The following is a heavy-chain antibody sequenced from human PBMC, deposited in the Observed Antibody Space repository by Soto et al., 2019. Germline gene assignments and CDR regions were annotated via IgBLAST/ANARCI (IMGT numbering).Heavy chain of an antibody. J-gene: IGHJ4*02. D-gene: IGHD3-22*01. Sequence: HPGGSLRLSCAASGFTFSSYAMSWVRQAPGKGLEWVSAISGSGGSTYYADSVKGRFTISRDNSKNTLYLQMNSLRAEDTAVYYCAKDPLGVSYDSSGPSRGYWGQGTLVTVSS. CDR3: AKDPLGVSYDSSGPSRGY. CDR1: GFTFSSYA. V-gene: IGHV3-23*01. CDR2: ISGSGGST.